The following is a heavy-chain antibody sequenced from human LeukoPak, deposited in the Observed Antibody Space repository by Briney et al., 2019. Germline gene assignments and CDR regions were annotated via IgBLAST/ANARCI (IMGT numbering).Heavy chain of an antibody. D-gene: IGHD3-22*01. V-gene: IGHV1-2*02. CDR2: INPNSGGT. J-gene: IGHJ5*02. CDR3: ARGVLAGYDSSGYPFYNRFDP. Sequence: GASVKVSCKASGYTFTGYYIHWVRQAPGQGLEWMGWINPNSGGTNFAQKFQGRVTMTRDTSISTAYMELSRLRSDDMAVYYCARGVLAGYDSSGYPFYNRFDPWGQGTLVTVSS. CDR1: GYTFTGYY.